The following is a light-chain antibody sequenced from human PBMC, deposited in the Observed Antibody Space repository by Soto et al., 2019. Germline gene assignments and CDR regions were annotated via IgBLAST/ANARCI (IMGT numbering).Light chain of an antibody. CDR2: GAS. Sequence: EIVLTQSPGTLSLSPGERATLSCRASQSVTSSSLAWYQQKPGQAPRLLIYGASSWATGIPDRFSGSESGTDFAFTITRLEPEDFAVYYCQQYGTSPLTFGGGTKVEIK. CDR1: QSVTSSS. CDR3: QQYGTSPLT. J-gene: IGKJ4*01. V-gene: IGKV3-20*01.